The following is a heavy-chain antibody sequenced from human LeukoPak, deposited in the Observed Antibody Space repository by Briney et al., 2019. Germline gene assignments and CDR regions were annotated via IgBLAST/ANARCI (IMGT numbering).Heavy chain of an antibody. V-gene: IGHV3-53*01. CDR3: ARDLGSYGSVDAFDI. D-gene: IGHD5-18*01. Sequence: PGGSLRLSCAASGFTVSSNYMSWVRQAPGKGLEWVSVIYSGGSTYYADSVKGRFTISRDNSKNTLYLQMNSLGAEDTAVYYCARDLGSYGSVDAFDIWGQGTMVTVSS. CDR1: GFTVSSNY. J-gene: IGHJ3*02. CDR2: IYSGGST.